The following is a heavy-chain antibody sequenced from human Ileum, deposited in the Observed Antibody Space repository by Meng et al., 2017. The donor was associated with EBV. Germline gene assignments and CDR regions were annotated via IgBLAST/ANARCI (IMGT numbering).Heavy chain of an antibody. J-gene: IGHJ4*02. D-gene: IGHD6-19*01. CDR3: ARDGYSSGSD. V-gene: IGHV4-61*08. CDR2: IYNSGST. Sequence: QGPLPGSCPGLVKLSQTLSLTVSVSGGAVSSGGNYWSWIRQPPGKGLEWIGYIYNSGSTNYNPSLKSRVTISVDTSKNQFSLKLSSVTAADTAVYYCARDGYSSGSDWGQGTLVTVSS. CDR1: GGAVSSGGNY.